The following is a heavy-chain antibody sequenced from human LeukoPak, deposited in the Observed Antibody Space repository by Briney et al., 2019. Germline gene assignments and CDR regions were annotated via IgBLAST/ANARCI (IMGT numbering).Heavy chain of an antibody. V-gene: IGHV3-23*01. CDR3: AKTVVVVPAADY. Sequence: GGSLRLSCAASGFTFSSYAMSWVRQAPGKGLEWVPAISGSGGSTYYADSVKGRFTISRDNSKNTLYLQMNSLRAEDTAVYYCAKTVVVVPAADYWGQGTLVTVSS. D-gene: IGHD2-2*01. J-gene: IGHJ4*02. CDR2: ISGSGGST. CDR1: GFTFSSYA.